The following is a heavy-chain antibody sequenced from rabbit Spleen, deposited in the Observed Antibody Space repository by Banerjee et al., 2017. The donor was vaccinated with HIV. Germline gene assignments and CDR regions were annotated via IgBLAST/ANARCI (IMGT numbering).Heavy chain of an antibody. V-gene: IGHV1S40*01. J-gene: IGHJ3*01. Sequence: QSLEESGGDLVKPGGTLTLTCTASGFSFSNNYYMCWVRQAPGKGLEWIACIDSGSSGFTYFASWAKGRFTISKTSSTTVTLQMTSLTAADTATYFCARDTSSSFSSYGMDLWGQGTLVTVS. CDR3: ARDTSSSFSSYGMDL. CDR1: GFSFSNNYY. CDR2: IDSGSSGFT. D-gene: IGHD1-1*01.